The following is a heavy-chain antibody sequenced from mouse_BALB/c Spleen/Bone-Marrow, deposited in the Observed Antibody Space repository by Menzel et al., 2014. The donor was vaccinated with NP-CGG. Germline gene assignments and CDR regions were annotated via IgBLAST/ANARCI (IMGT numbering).Heavy chain of an antibody. CDR1: GFDFSRYW. J-gene: IGHJ3*01. D-gene: IGHD1-1*01. V-gene: IGHV4-1*02. CDR2: INPDSSTI. Sequence: EVQGVESGGGLVQPGGSLKLSCAPSGFDFSRYWMSWVRQAPGKGLEWIGEINPDSSTINYTPSLKDKFIISRDNAKNTLYLQMSKVRSEDTALYYCSRLYYYGNFAYWGQGTLVTVSA. CDR3: SRLYYYGNFAY.